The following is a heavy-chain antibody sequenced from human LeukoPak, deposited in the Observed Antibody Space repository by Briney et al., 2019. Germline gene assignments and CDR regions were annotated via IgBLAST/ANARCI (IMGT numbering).Heavy chain of an antibody. Sequence: ASVKVSCKASGYTFTDYYMHWVRQAPGQRFEWMGRINPNTGGTNYAQKFQGRVTMTRDTSMSTAYMEVSSLTSDDTAVYYCARNLFDSNAYYPPADYWGQGTLVTVAS. CDR2: INPNTGGT. CDR1: GYTFTDYY. D-gene: IGHD3-22*01. J-gene: IGHJ4*02. CDR3: ARNLFDSNAYYPPADY. V-gene: IGHV1-2*06.